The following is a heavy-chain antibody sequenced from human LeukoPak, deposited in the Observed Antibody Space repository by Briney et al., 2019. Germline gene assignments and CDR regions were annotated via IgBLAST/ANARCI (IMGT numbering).Heavy chain of an antibody. CDR1: GGSISSPSSY. CDR3: ARSMVRGSVYYMDV. CDR2: FYYSGST. J-gene: IGHJ6*03. D-gene: IGHD3-10*01. V-gene: IGHV4-39*07. Sequence: SGTLSLTCTISGGSISSPSSYRGWIRQPPGKGLEWIGSFYYSGSTYYNPSLKSRVTISVDTSKNQFSLKLGSVTAADTAVYYCARSMVRGSVYYMDVWGKGTTVTISS.